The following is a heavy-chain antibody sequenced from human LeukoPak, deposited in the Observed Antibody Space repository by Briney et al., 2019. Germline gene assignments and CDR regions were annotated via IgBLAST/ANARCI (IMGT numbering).Heavy chain of an antibody. Sequence: PSETLSLTCTVSGGSISSGGYYWSWIRQHPGKGLEWIGYIYYSGSTYYNPSLESRVTISVDTSKNQFSLKLSSVTAADTAVYYCARASQFHVVVTAVRELGWFDPWGQGTLVTVSS. V-gene: IGHV4-31*03. D-gene: IGHD2-21*02. CDR1: GGSISSGGYY. CDR3: ARASQFHVVVTAVRELGWFDP. J-gene: IGHJ5*02. CDR2: IYYSGST.